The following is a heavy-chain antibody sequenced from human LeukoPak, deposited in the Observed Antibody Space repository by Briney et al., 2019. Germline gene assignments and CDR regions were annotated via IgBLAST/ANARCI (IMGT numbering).Heavy chain of an antibody. D-gene: IGHD4-17*01. CDR1: GFTFSNYA. CDR2: ISYDGSTK. Sequence: GGSLRLSCAASGFTFSNYAVHWVRQSPGQGLEWVAVISYDGSTKYYGDSVKGRFTISRDNSKNTLYLQMNSLRAEDTAVYYCARDYGDYAVHWFDPWGQGTLVTVSS. CDR3: ARDYGDYAVHWFDP. V-gene: IGHV3-30-3*01. J-gene: IGHJ5*02.